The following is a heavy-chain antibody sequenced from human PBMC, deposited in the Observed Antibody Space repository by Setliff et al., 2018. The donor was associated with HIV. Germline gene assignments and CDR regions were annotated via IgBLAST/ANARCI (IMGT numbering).Heavy chain of an antibody. CDR2: IYHSGST. CDR3: ARGRDFDY. V-gene: IGHV4-4*02. Sequence: SETLSLTCAVSGGSINGSNWWSWVRQPPGKGLEWIGEIYHSGSTNYNPSLKSRVTISVDKSNNQFSLKMNYVTAADTAVYYCARGRDFDYWGQGTLVTVSS. J-gene: IGHJ4*02. CDR1: GGSINGSNW.